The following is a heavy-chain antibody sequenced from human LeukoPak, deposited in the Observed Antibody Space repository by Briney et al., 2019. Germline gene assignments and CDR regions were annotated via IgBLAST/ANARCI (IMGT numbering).Heavy chain of an antibody. CDR1: GGSISSSSYY. Sequence: SETLSLTCTVSGGSISSSSYYWGWIRQPPGKGLEWIGSIYYTGSTYYNPSLRSRVTISVDTSKNQFSLKLTSVTAADTAVYFCARPTLFDSSLFDPWGQGTLVTVSS. J-gene: IGHJ5*02. V-gene: IGHV4-39*01. D-gene: IGHD6-13*01. CDR2: IYYTGST. CDR3: ARPTLFDSSLFDP.